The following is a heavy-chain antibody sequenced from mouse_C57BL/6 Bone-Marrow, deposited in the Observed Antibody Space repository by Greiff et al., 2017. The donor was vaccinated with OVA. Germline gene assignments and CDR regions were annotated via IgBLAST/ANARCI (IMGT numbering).Heavy chain of an antibody. D-gene: IGHD2-14*01. CDR2: ISSGGSYT. CDR3: ARLGQDFDY. J-gene: IGHJ2*01. V-gene: IGHV5-6*01. CDR1: GFTFSSYG. Sequence: EVHLVESGGDLVKPGGSLKLSCAASGFTFSSYGMSWVRQTPDKRLEWVATISSGGSYTYYPDSVKGRFTISRDNAKNTLYLQMSSLKSEDTAMYYCARLGQDFDYWGQGTTLTVSS.